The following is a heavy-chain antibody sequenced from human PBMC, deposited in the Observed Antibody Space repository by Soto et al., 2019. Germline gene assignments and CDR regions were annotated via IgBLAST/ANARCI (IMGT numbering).Heavy chain of an antibody. CDR1: GGSISSGGYS. D-gene: IGHD2-2*03. CDR2: IYHSGST. V-gene: IGHV4-30-2*01. J-gene: IGHJ4*02. CDR3: ARGLVDIVLVPAAIYFDY. Sequence: PSETLSLTCAVSGGSISSGGYSWSWIRQPPGKGLEWIGYIYHSGSTYYNPSLKSRVTISVDRSKNQFSLKLSSVTAADTAVYYCARGLVDIVLVPAAIYFDYWGQGTLVTVSS.